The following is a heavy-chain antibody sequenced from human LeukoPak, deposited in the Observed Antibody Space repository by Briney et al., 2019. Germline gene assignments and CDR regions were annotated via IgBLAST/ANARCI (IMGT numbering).Heavy chain of an antibody. V-gene: IGHV1-2*02. CDR3: ARYTQHYGFDI. CDR2: INPNSGGT. J-gene: IGHJ3*02. CDR1: GYTFTGYY. Sequence: ASVKVSCKASGYTFTGYYIHWVRQAPGQGLEWMGWINPNSGGTNYAQRFQGRVILTRDKSINTAYMELSSLRSEDTAVYYCARYTQHYGFDIWGQGTMVTVSA. D-gene: IGHD3-3*02.